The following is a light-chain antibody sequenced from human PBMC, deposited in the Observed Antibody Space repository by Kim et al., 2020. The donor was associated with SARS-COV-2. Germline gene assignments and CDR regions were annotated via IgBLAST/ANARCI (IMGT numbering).Light chain of an antibody. CDR2: DVS. Sequence: QSALTQPASVPGSPGQSITISCTGTSSDVGAYNYVSWYQQHPGKAPRFMIYDVSKRPSGVSNRFSGSKSGNTASLTISGLQAEDEADYYCSSFTSSTTWVFGGGTQLTVL. CDR1: SSDVGAYNY. CDR3: SSFTSSTTWV. V-gene: IGLV2-14*03. J-gene: IGLJ3*02.